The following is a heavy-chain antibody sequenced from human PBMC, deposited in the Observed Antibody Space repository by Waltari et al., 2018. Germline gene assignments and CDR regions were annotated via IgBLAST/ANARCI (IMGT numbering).Heavy chain of an antibody. CDR2: INPNSGGT. CDR1: GYTFTGSY. V-gene: IGHV1-2*06. Sequence: QVQLVQSGAEVKKPGASVTVSCKASGYTFTGSYMHLVRQAPGQGLEWMGRINPNSGGTNYAQKFQGRVTMTRDTSISTAYMELSRLRSDDTAVYYCARDYIVVVPAAIKWFDPWGQGTLVTVSS. CDR3: ARDYIVVVPAAIKWFDP. D-gene: IGHD2-2*01. J-gene: IGHJ5*02.